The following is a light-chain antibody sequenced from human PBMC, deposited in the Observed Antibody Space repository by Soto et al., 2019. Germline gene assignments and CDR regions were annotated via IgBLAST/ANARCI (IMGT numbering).Light chain of an antibody. CDR3: QQVDSYPLT. J-gene: IGKJ5*01. CDR2: TAS. CDR1: QGITTY. V-gene: IGKV1-9*01. Sequence: DIQLTQSPSFLSASVGDRVTITCRASQGITTYLAWYQQKPGKAPNLLIYTASTLQSGVPSRFSGSGSGTEVTLTISSLQPDDFATYYCQQVDSYPLTFGQGTRLEIK.